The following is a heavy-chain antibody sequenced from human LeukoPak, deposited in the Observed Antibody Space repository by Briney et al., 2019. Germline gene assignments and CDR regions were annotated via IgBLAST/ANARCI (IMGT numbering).Heavy chain of an antibody. CDR2: INPNSGGT. V-gene: IGHV1-2*02. CDR1: GYTFTDYY. D-gene: IGHD2-15*01. CDR3: ARGYCSGGSCYSVENWFDP. J-gene: IGHJ5*02. Sequence: ASVKVSCKASGYTFTDYYMYWVRQAPGQGLEWMGWINPNSGGTNYAQKFQGRVTMTKDTSISTAYMELSRLRSDDTAVYYCARGYCSGGSCYSVENWFDPWGQGTLVTVSS.